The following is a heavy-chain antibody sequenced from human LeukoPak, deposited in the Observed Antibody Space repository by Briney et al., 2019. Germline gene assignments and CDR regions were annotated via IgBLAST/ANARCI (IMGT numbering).Heavy chain of an antibody. CDR3: VWLNVIAAATDY. Sequence: PGGSLRLSCAASGFTFSSYSMNWVRQAPGKGLEWVSSISSSSSYIYYADSVKGRFTISRDNAKNSLYLQMNSLRAEDTAVYYCVWLNVIAAATDYWGQGTLVTVSS. D-gene: IGHD6-13*01. J-gene: IGHJ4*02. V-gene: IGHV3-21*01. CDR2: ISSSSSYI. CDR1: GFTFSSYS.